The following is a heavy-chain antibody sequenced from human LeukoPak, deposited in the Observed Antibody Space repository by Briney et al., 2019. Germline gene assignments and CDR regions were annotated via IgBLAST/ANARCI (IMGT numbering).Heavy chain of an antibody. J-gene: IGHJ4*02. V-gene: IGHV1-69*13. CDR3: ARNAGFASSSYYFDY. D-gene: IGHD6-6*01. Sequence: ASVKVSCXASGGTFSSYAISWVRQAPGQGLEWMGGIIPIFGTANYAQKFQGRVTITADESTSTAYMELSSLRSEDTAVYYCARNAGFASSSYYFDYWGQGTLVTVSS. CDR1: GGTFSSYA. CDR2: IIPIFGTA.